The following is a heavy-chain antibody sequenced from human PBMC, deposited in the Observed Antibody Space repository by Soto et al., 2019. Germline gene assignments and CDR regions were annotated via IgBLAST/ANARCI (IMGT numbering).Heavy chain of an antibody. CDR3: ARDRSLTATAHDAFDI. V-gene: IGHV4-30-4*01. CDR2: IYYSGST. CDR1: GGSIRSGDYY. J-gene: IGHJ3*02. Sequence: QVQLQESGPGLVKPSQTLSLTCTVSGGSIRSGDYYWSWIRQPPGKGLEWIGYIYYSGSTYYNPSLTSRVTISVDTSKNQFSLKLSSVTAADTAVYYCARDRSLTATAHDAFDIWGQGTMVTVSS. D-gene: IGHD2-21*02.